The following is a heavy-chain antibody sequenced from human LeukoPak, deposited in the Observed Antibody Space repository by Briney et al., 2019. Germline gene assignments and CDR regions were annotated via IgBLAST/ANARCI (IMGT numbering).Heavy chain of an antibody. CDR1: GYSITNYA. V-gene: IGHV7-4-1*02. J-gene: IGHJ4*02. D-gene: IGHD5-24*01. Sequence: GASVKVSCKASGYSITNYAILWVRQAPGQGLEWMGWINTNTEKSTYAPGFTGRYVFSLDSSVNTAYLQISSLKAEDTALYYCATGDGYRFAYWGQGTLVTVSS. CDR2: INTNTEKS. CDR3: ATGDGYRFAY.